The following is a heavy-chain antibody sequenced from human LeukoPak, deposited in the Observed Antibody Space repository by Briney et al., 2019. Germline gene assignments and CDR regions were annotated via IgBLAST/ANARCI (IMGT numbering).Heavy chain of an antibody. D-gene: IGHD6-19*01. CDR2: INSDGSST. CDR1: GFTFSSYW. V-gene: IGHV3-74*01. CDR3: ARGRGYSSRGIDY. J-gene: IGHJ4*02. Sequence: PGGSLRLSCAASGFTFSSYWMHWVRQAPGKGLVCVSRINSDGSSTSYADSVKGRFTTSRDNAKNTLYLQMNSLRAEDTAVYYCARGRGYSSRGIDYWGQGTLVTVSS.